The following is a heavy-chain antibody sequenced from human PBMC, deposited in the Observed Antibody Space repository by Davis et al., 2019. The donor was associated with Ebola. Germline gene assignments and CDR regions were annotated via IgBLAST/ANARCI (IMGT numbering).Heavy chain of an antibody. J-gene: IGHJ4*02. V-gene: IGHV1-18*04. Sequence: AASVQVSCKASGYTFTSYGITWVRQAPRQGLEWMGWISAYNGNTNYAQNVQGRVTMTTDTSTSTAYMELRSLRSDDTAVYYCARDNWNDENFDYWGQGTLVTVSS. CDR3: ARDNWNDENFDY. D-gene: IGHD1-20*01. CDR2: ISAYNGNT. CDR1: GYTFTSYG.